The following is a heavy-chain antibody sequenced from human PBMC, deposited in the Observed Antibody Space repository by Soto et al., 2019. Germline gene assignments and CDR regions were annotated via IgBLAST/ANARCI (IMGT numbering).Heavy chain of an antibody. J-gene: IGHJ5*02. CDR2: IYHSGST. Sequence: SETLSLTCTVSGGSISSSSYYWGWLRQPPGKGLEWIGSIYHSGSTYYNPSLKSRVTISVDRSKNQFSLKLSSVTAADTAVYYCARDRSTNWFDPWGQGTLVTVSS. CDR3: ARDRSTNWFDP. V-gene: IGHV4-39*07. CDR1: GGSISSSSYY.